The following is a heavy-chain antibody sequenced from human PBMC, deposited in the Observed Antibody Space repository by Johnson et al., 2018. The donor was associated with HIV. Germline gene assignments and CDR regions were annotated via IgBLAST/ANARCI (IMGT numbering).Heavy chain of an antibody. D-gene: IGHD3-3*02. J-gene: IGHJ3*02. CDR1: GFTFSNYW. CDR3: ARELSHDAFDI. Sequence: VQLVESGGGLVQPGRSLRLSCAASGFTFSNYWMHWVRQAPGKGLVWVSRVNSDGSSLSYADSVKGRFTISRDNAKNTLYLQMNSLRAEDTAAYYCARELSHDAFDIWGQGTMVTVSS. CDR2: VNSDGSSL. V-gene: IGHV3-74*01.